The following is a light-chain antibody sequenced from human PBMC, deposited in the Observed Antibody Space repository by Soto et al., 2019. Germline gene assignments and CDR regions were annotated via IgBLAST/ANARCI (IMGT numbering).Light chain of an antibody. CDR2: AAS. Sequence: DIQMTQSPSTLSGSVGDRVTITFRASQTISSWLAWYQQKPGKAPKLLTYAASSLHSGVPSRFSGSRSGTEFTLTISSLQPDDFATYYCHQYNSYSRTFGQGTKVDI. CDR3: HQYNSYSRT. CDR1: QTISSW. J-gene: IGKJ1*01. V-gene: IGKV1-5*01.